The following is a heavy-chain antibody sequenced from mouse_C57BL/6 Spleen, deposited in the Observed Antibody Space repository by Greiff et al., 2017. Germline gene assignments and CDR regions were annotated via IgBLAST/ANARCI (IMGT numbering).Heavy chain of an antibody. CDR3: ARTDYGYAC. CDR2: IYPGSGST. V-gene: IGHV1-55*01. J-gene: IGHJ3*01. Sequence: QVQLQQPGAELVKPGASVKMSCKASGYTFTSYWITWVKQRPGQGLEWIGDIYPGSGSTNYNEKFKGKATLTVDTASSTAYMQLSSLTSEDSAVYYCARTDYGYACWGQVTLVTVSA. CDR1: GYTFTSYW. D-gene: IGHD1-1*01.